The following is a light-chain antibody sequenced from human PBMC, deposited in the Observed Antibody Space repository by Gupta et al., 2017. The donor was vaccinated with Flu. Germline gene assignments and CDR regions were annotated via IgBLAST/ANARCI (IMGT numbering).Light chain of an antibody. Sequence: PSILSASVGDRVSITCRTNQSISSWWAWYQQKPGEAPKLLIYKASFLQTGVPPRCSGSGSRTEFTLTISSLQAEDFATYYCQQYNDYSHSFGQGTRLDIK. CDR2: KAS. V-gene: IGKV1-5*03. J-gene: IGKJ5*01. CDR3: QQYNDYSHS. CDR1: QSISSW.